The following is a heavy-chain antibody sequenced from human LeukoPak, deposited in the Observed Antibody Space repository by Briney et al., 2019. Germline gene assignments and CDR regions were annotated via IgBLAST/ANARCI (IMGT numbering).Heavy chain of an antibody. CDR3: ARRCSSISCYNY. J-gene: IGHJ4*02. CDR1: GGSFSGFY. Sequence: PSETLSLTCAVYGGSFSGFYWSWIRQPPGKGLEWIGEINHSGSTNYSPSLKSRITISVDTSKNQFSLKLSSVTAADTAVYYCARRCSSISCYNYWGQGTLVTVSS. CDR2: INHSGST. D-gene: IGHD2-2*02. V-gene: IGHV4-34*01.